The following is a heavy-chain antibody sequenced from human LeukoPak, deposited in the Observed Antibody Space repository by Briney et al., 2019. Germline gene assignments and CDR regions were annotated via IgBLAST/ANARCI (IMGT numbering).Heavy chain of an antibody. Sequence: ASVKVSCKASGYTFTSYDINWVRQATGQGLEWMGWMNPNSGNTGYAQKFQGRVTMTRNTSISTAYMELSSLRSEDTAVYYCATSYCSGGSCYSELDYWGQGTLVTVS. CDR2: MNPNSGNT. V-gene: IGHV1-8*01. J-gene: IGHJ4*02. CDR3: ATSYCSGGSCYSELDY. CDR1: GYTFTSYD. D-gene: IGHD2-15*01.